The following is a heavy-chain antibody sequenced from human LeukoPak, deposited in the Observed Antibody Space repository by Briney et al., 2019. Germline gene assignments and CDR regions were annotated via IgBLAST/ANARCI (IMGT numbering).Heavy chain of an antibody. D-gene: IGHD3-10*01. CDR2: IIPYFGTS. J-gene: IGHJ4*02. CDR1: GVTFSRLV. V-gene: IGHV1-69*13. Sequence: EASVTVSCTASGVTFSRLVVSWVRQAPGQGLEWMGQIIPYFGTSNYAQNFQGRVTLTADEATNTAYMELNRLRSDDTAVYYCTRDAGDYGGSGSYPDYWGQGTLVTVSS. CDR3: TRDAGDYGGSGSYPDY.